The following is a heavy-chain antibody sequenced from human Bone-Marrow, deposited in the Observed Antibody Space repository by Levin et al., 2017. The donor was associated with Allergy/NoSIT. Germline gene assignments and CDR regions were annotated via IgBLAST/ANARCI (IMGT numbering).Heavy chain of an antibody. J-gene: IGHJ4*02. D-gene: IGHD5-24*01. CDR2: ISGSGSTI. V-gene: IGHV3-48*01. CDR3: SRGGYNHVFDY. CDR1: GFNFNTYS. Sequence: GGSLRLSCAASGFNFNTYSMNWVRQAPGKGLEWISLISGSGSTIYYADSVKGRFTISRDNAKNSLSLQMNSLKVEDTAVYYCSRGGYNHVFDYLGQGTLVTVS.